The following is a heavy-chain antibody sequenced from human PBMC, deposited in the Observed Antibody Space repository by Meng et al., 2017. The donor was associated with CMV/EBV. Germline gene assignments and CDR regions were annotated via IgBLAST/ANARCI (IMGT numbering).Heavy chain of an antibody. CDR1: GYTLTNYG. D-gene: IGHD6-6*01. J-gene: IGHJ5*02. CDR2: ISAYNGNT. CDR3: ARDLIAVRPGWFDP. V-gene: IGHV1-18*01. Sequence: SGYTLTNYGISWVRQAPGQGLEWMGWISAYNGNTNYAQRIQGRVTMTTDTSRSTAYMELRSLRYDDTAVYYCARDLIAVRPGWFDPWGQGTLVTVSS.